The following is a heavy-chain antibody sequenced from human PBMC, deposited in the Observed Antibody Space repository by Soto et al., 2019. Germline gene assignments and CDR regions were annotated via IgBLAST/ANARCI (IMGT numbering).Heavy chain of an antibody. Sequence: SETLSLTCTVSGGSISSGGYYWSWIRQHPGKGLEWIGYIYYSGSTYYNPSLKSRVTISVDTSKNQFSLKLSSVTAADTAVYYCARSGTSANYFDYWGQVNLVTVSS. CDR3: ARSGTSANYFDY. CDR1: GGSISSGGYY. D-gene: IGHD2-2*01. V-gene: IGHV4-31*03. J-gene: IGHJ4*02. CDR2: IYYSGST.